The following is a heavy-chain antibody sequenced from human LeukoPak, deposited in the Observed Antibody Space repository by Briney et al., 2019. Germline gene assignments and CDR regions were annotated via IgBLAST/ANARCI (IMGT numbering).Heavy chain of an antibody. CDR1: GGSISSYY. V-gene: IGHV4-4*07. Sequence: SETLSLTCTVSGGSISSYYWSLIRQPAGKGLEWIGRIYTSGSTNYNPSLKSRVTMSVDTSKNQFSLKLSSVTAADTAVYYCARLNYYDSSGYYYLNYWGQGTLVTVSS. J-gene: IGHJ4*02. CDR2: IYTSGST. CDR3: ARLNYYDSSGYYYLNY. D-gene: IGHD3-22*01.